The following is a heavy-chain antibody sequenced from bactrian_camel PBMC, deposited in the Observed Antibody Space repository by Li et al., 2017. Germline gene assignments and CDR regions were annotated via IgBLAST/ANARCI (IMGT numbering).Heavy chain of an antibody. J-gene: IGHJ4*01. D-gene: IGHD1*01. V-gene: IGHV3S6*01. CDR3: AADFSKFGYCDDSRVHADDFHY. Sequence: HVQLVESGGGLVQPGESLRLSCVASGITFSRHDMSWVRQAPGKEVEWVAGITSLPSLFRAASYADSVKGRFTISKDSAKNTLYLQMNNMKPEDTAVYYCAADFSKFGYCDDSRVHADDFHYWGQGTQVTVS. CDR2: ITSLPSLFRAA. CDR1: GITFSRHD.